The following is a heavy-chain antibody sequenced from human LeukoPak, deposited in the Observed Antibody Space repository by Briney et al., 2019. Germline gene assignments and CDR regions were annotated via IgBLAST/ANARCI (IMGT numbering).Heavy chain of an antibody. D-gene: IGHD3-10*01. J-gene: IGHJ6*02. CDR2: IYYSGST. Sequence: SETLSLTCTVSGGSISSYYWSWIRQPPGKGLEWIGYIYYSGSTNYNPSLKSRVTISVDTSKNQFSLKLSSVTAADTAVYYCARLHMVRGVKSLYYYYGMDVWGQGTTVTVSS. V-gene: IGHV4-59*01. CDR1: GGSISSYY. CDR3: ARLHMVRGVKSLYYYYGMDV.